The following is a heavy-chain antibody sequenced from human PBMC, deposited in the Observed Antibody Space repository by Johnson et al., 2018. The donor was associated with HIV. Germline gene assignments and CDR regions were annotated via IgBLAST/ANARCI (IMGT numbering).Heavy chain of an antibody. D-gene: IGHD2-2*01. CDR1: RFTFSSYA. CDR3: ARPAIVVLPAGAFDI. J-gene: IGHJ3*02. V-gene: IGHV3-30*04. Sequence: QVQLVESGGGVVQPGRSLRLSCAASRFTFSSYAMHWFRQAPGKGLEWVAVISSDGNNKLYSDSVKGRFTVSRDNSKNTLYLQMNSLRGDDTAVYYCARPAIVVLPAGAFDIWGPGTMVTVSS. CDR2: ISSDGNNK.